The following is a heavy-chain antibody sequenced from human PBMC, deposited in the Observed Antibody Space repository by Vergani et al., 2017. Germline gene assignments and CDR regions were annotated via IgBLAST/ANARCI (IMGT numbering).Heavy chain of an antibody. Sequence: EVQLLESGGDLVQPGGSLRLSCAASRFTFSSYAMSWVRQAPGKGLEWVSAISGSGGSTYYADSVKGRFTISRDNSKTTLYLQMNSLRAEDTALYYCAKRRGLYDSSGYYLSTGFDPWGQGTLVTVSS. J-gene: IGHJ5*02. CDR2: ISGSGGST. CDR3: AKRRGLYDSSGYYLSTGFDP. D-gene: IGHD3-22*01. V-gene: IGHV3-23*01. CDR1: RFTFSSYA.